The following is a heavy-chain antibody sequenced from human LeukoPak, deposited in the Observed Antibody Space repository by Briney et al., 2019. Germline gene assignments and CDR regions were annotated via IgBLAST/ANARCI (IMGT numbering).Heavy chain of an antibody. CDR3: ARGRAGSGYFDY. D-gene: IGHD6-13*01. J-gene: IGHJ4*02. CDR1: GGSISSGSYY. CDR2: IYTSGST. Sequence: SQTLSLTCTVSGGSISSGSYYWSWIRQPAGKGLEWIGRIYTSGSTNYNPSLKSRVTISDDTSKNQFSLKLSSVTAADTAVYYCARGRAGSGYFDYWGQGTLVTVSS. V-gene: IGHV4-61*02.